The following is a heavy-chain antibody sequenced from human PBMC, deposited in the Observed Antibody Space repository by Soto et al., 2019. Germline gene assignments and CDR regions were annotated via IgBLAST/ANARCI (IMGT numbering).Heavy chain of an antibody. J-gene: IGHJ4*02. CDR2: ISGSGGST. CDR1: GFTFSSYA. CDR3: AKDAKYYDFLSYFDY. V-gene: IGHV3-23*01. D-gene: IGHD3-3*01. Sequence: PGGSLRLSCAASGFTFSSYAMSWVRQAPGKGLEWVSAISGSGGSTYYADSVKGRFTISRDNSKNTLYLQMNSLRAEDTAVYYCAKDAKYYDFLSYFDYWGQGTLVTVPQ.